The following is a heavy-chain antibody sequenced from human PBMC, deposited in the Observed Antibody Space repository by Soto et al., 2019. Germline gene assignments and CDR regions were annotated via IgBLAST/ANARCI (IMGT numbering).Heavy chain of an antibody. J-gene: IGHJ3*02. CDR1: GFTFSSYS. D-gene: IGHD2-2*01. Sequence: GGSLRLSCAASGFTFSSYSMNWVRQAPGKGLEWVSSISSSSSYIYYADSVKGRFTISRDNAKNSLYLQMNSLRAEDTAVYYCARDGGHLGYCSSTSCYVRAFDIWGQGTMVTVSS. CDR2: ISSSSSYI. V-gene: IGHV3-21*01. CDR3: ARDGGHLGYCSSTSCYVRAFDI.